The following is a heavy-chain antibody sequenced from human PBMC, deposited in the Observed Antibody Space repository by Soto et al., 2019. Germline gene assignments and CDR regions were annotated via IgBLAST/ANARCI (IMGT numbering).Heavy chain of an antibody. D-gene: IGHD6-6*01. CDR3: AKDAEYSSSSRTFVFLYAFDI. V-gene: IGHV3-23*01. J-gene: IGHJ3*02. CDR2: ISGSGGST. CDR1: GFTFSSYA. Sequence: GGSLRLSCAASGFTFSSYAMSWVRQAPGKGLEWVSAISGSGGSTYYADSVKGRFTISRDNSKNTLYLQMNSLRAEDTAVYYCAKDAEYSSSSRTFVFLYAFDIWGQGTMVTVSS.